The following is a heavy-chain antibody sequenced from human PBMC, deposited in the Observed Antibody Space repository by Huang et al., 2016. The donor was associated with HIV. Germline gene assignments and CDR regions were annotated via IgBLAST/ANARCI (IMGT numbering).Heavy chain of an antibody. CDR1: GGSISSSFYY. Sequence: QVQLQESGRGLVKPSETLSLTCTVSGGSISSSFYYWGWIRQSPGKGLEWIGGMYYVGSTYYNPSPKSRVTISADTPNSQFSLKWTSVTAADSAVYYCVRHRPNYDFWSGYYPYFDDWGQGTLVTVSS. D-gene: IGHD3-3*01. CDR3: VRHRPNYDFWSGYYPYFDD. J-gene: IGHJ4*02. CDR2: MYYVGST. V-gene: IGHV4-39*01.